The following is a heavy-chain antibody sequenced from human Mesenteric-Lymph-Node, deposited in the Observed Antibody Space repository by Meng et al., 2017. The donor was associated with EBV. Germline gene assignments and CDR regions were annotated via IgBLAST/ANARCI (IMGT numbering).Heavy chain of an antibody. D-gene: IGHD2-15*01. V-gene: IGHV4-4*02. Sequence: VQCHVSVYGLVNLLGILSLTCCVSGGALSSSSWWSWVHQPQGKGLEWIGEMYHSVITNYNSSLSSRVTMSVDKSKKQFSLNLISLTAADTAVYYCASAQCSGGGCPGGSWGQGTLVTVSS. CDR2: MYHSVIT. J-gene: IGHJ5*02. CDR1: GGALSSSSW. CDR3: ASAQCSGGGCPGGS.